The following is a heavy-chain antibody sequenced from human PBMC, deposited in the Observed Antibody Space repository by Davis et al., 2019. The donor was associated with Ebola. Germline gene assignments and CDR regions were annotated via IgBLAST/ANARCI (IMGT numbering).Heavy chain of an antibody. J-gene: IGHJ5*02. V-gene: IGHV3-30*02. D-gene: IGHD3-9*01. CDR2: VRSHGSDD. CDR1: GFTFNIFD. CDR3: ARTRNYDILTGEFDP. Sequence: PGGSLRLSCAASGFTFNIFDMHWVRQAPGRGLEWVAFVRSHGSDDHYADSVKGRFTISRDNSKNTLYLQMNSLRAEDTAVYYCARTRNYDILTGEFDPWGQGTLVTVSS.